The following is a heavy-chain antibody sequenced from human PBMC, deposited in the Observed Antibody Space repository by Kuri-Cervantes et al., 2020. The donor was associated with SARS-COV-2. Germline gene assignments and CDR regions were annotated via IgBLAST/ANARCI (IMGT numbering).Heavy chain of an antibody. D-gene: IGHD3-3*01. CDR1: GYTLTELS. CDR3: ARLGWDLWSGYRNYYYYYMDV. CDR2: FDPEDGET. Sequence: ASVKVSFKVSGYTLTELSMHWVRQAPGKGLEWMGGFDPEDGETIYAQKFQGRVTITRNTSISTAYMELSSLRSEDTAVYYCARLGWDLWSGYRNYYYYYMDVWGKGTTVTVSS. J-gene: IGHJ6*03. V-gene: IGHV1-24*01.